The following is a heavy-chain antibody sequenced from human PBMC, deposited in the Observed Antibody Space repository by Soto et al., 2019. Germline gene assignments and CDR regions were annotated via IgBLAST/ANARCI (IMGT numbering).Heavy chain of an antibody. D-gene: IGHD3-10*01. Sequence: SETLSLTCTVSGGSIRSNYWSWIRQPPGKGLEWIGYIFYSGTTNFNPSLKSRVTISVDKSKNQFSLKLSSVTAADTAVYYCASRGGYVLVRGVSFDYWGQGTLVTVSS. CDR2: IFYSGTT. V-gene: IGHV4-59*12. CDR1: GGSIRSNY. J-gene: IGHJ4*02. CDR3: ASRGGYVLVRGVSFDY.